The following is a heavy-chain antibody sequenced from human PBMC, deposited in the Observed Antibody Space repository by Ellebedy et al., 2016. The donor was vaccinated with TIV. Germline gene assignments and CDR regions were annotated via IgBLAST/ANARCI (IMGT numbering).Heavy chain of an antibody. J-gene: IGHJ4*02. Sequence: GGSLRLSCAASGFTFSSYSMNWVRQAPGKGLEWVSYISDSDTIYYADSVRGRFTISRDKAKKSVYLQMNSLTVEGTAIYYCARDAMLWIFDSWGQGTLVTVSS. V-gene: IGHV3-48*01. CDR1: GFTFSSYS. CDR3: ARDAMLWIFDS. D-gene: IGHD2-2*01. CDR2: ISDSDTI.